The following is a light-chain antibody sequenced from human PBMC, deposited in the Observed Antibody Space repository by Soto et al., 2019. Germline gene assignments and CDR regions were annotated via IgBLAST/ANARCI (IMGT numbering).Light chain of an antibody. CDR1: QTISTD. J-gene: IGKJ4*02. CDR2: GAS. Sequence: EVVMTKSPATVSVFPGEGVTLSCRASQTISTDLAWYQQKPGQAPRLLIYGASTRATGVPDRFSGGGSGTEYTRPIRCLQCEDFAFYYCQQKNKWSAVTFGGGTKVEIK. V-gene: IGKV3-15*01. CDR3: QQKNKWSAVT.